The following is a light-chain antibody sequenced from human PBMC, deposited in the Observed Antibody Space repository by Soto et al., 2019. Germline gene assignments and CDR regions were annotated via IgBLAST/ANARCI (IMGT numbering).Light chain of an antibody. Sequence: LVLTQSPSASASLGASVKLTCTLSSGHSSYAIAWHQQQPEKGPRYLMKLNSDGSHSKGDGIPDRFSGSSSGAERYLIISSLQSGDEADYYCQTWGTGIHVFGTGTKLTVL. J-gene: IGLJ1*01. CDR1: SGHSSYA. CDR2: LNSDGSH. CDR3: QTWGTGIHV. V-gene: IGLV4-69*01.